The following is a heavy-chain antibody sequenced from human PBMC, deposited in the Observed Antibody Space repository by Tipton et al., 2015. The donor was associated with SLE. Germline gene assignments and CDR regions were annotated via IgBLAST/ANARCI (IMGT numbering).Heavy chain of an antibody. CDR1: GGSFSAHY. D-gene: IGHD5-24*01. V-gene: IGHV4-34*01. CDR3: ASNVEMAMNDAFDI. Sequence: GLVKPSETLSLTCAVYGGSFSAHYWNWIRQPPGKGLEWIGEINHSGITNYNPSLKGRVTISVDTSKNQFSLNLSSVTAADTAVYYCASNVEMAMNDAFDIWGQGTMVTVSS. J-gene: IGHJ3*02. CDR2: INHSGIT.